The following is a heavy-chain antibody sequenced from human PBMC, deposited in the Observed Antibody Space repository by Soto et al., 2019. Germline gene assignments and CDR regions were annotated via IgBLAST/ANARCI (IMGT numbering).Heavy chain of an antibody. CDR1: GGSITSYR. V-gene: IGHV4-4*07. D-gene: IGHD1-7*01. J-gene: IGHJ4*02. CDR2: INTSGNT. Sequence: SETLSLTCKVSGGSITSYRWSWIRQSAGKGLEWIGRINTSGNTHYNPSLKSRVTVSIDTSQNQFFLTVTSVTAADSAVYYCARESGDNWDYEAYWGQGTPVTVS. CDR3: ARESGDNWDYEAY.